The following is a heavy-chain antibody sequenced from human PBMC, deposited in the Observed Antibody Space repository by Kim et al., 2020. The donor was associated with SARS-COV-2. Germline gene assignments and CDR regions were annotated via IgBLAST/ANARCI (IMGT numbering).Heavy chain of an antibody. CDR1: GYTFTSYG. CDR3: ARGGMTVTTGYYGMDV. V-gene: IGHV1-18*01. D-gene: IGHD4-17*01. J-gene: IGHJ6*02. Sequence: ASVKVSCKASGYTFTSYGISWVRQAPGQGLEWMGWISAYNGNTNYAQKLQGRVTMTTDTSTSTAYMELRSLRSDDTAVYYCARGGMTVTTGYYGMDVWGQGTTVTVSS. CDR2: ISAYNGNT.